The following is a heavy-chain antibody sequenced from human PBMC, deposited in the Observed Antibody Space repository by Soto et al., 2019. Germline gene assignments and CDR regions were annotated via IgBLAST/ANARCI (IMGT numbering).Heavy chain of an antibody. D-gene: IGHD3-10*01. CDR2: INHSGST. CDR3: ARGFKGSGSYYIRYAPADYYGMDV. V-gene: IGHV4-34*01. CDR1: GGSFSGYY. J-gene: IGHJ6*02. Sequence: QVQLQQWGAGLLKPSETLSLTCAVYGGSFSGYYWSWIRQPPGKGLEWIGEINHSGSTNYNPSLKSRVTISVDTSKNQFSLKLSSVTAADTAVYYCARGFKGSGSYYIRYAPADYYGMDVWGQGTTVTVSS.